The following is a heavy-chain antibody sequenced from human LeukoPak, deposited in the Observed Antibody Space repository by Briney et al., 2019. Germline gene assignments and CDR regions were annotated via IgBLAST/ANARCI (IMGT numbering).Heavy chain of an antibody. D-gene: IGHD1-26*01. J-gene: IGHJ4*02. CDR3: ARDRRGGATVDY. CDR1: GGSISSGGYC. CDR2: IYHTGIT. V-gene: IGHV4-31*03. Sequence: SETLSLTCTVSGGSISSGGYCWNWIRQHPGKGLEWIGYIYHTGITYYNPSLKSRVTISVDTSKNQFSLKLSSVSVADTAVYYCARDRRGGATVDYWGQGTLVTVSS.